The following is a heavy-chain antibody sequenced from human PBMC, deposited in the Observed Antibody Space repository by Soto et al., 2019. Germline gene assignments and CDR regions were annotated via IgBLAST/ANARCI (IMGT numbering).Heavy chain of an antibody. V-gene: IGHV1-46*01. CDR2: INPSGGST. D-gene: IGHD3-10*01. J-gene: IGHJ6*02. CDR1: GYTFTSYW. CDR3: ATDRTGYYYYGMDV. Sequence: ASVKVSCKASGYTFTSYWIHWVRQAPGQGLEWMGKINPSGGSTSYAQKFQGRVTMTRDTSTSTVYMELSSLRSEDTAVYYCATDRTGYYYYGMDVWGQGTTVTVSS.